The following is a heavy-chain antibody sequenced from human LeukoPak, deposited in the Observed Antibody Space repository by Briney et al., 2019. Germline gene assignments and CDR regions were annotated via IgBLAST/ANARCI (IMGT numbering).Heavy chain of an antibody. CDR3: ARDYPPYYYDSSGYYPGY. D-gene: IGHD3-22*01. Sequence: PGGSLRLSCAASGFTFSSYAMHWVRQAPGKGLEWVAVISYDGSNKYYADSVKGRFTISRDNSENTLYLQMNSPRAEDTAVYYCARDYPPYYYDSSGYYPGYWGQGTLVTVSS. CDR2: ISYDGSNK. V-gene: IGHV3-30-3*01. J-gene: IGHJ4*02. CDR1: GFTFSSYA.